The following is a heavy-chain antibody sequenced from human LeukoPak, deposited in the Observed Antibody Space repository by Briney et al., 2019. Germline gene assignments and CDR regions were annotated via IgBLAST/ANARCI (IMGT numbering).Heavy chain of an antibody. J-gene: IGHJ5*02. V-gene: IGHV1-2*02. Sequence: GASVTLTRTSSGSAFTVYYMHWVRHPPAPGHELEGLINPNSDGTNYAQKCQGRVTITADKSTSTAYMDLSSLRSEDRGVYCCARDQEGGSSHPNWFDPWGQGTLVTVSS. CDR2: INPNSDGT. CDR3: ARDQEGGSSHPNWFDP. CDR1: GSAFTVYY. D-gene: IGHD1-26*01.